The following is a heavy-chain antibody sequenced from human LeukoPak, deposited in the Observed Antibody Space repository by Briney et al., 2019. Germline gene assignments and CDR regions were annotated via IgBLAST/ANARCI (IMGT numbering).Heavy chain of an antibody. CDR2: INPSGGST. V-gene: IGHV1-46*01. CDR3: ARGDYDSSGYYYTLNYYCYYGMDV. J-gene: IGHJ6*02. D-gene: IGHD3-22*01. Sequence: GASVKVSCKASGYTFTSYYMHWVRQAPGQGLEWMGIINPSGGSTSYAQKFQGRVTMTRDTSTSTVYMELSSLRSEDTAVYYCARGDYDSSGYYYTLNYYCYYGMDVWGQGTTVTVSS. CDR1: GYTFTSYY.